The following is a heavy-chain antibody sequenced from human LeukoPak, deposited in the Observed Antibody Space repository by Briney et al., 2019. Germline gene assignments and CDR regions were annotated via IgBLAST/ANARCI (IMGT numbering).Heavy chain of an antibody. V-gene: IGHV4-59*01. CDR3: ARGGFSTVAAFDY. Sequence: SETLSLTCTVSGGSISSYYWSWIRQPPGKGLEWIGYIYYSGSTNYNPSLKSRVTISVDTSKNQFSLKLSSVTAADTAVYYCARGGFSTVAAFDYWGQGTLVTVSS. CDR2: IYYSGST. J-gene: IGHJ4*02. CDR1: GGSISSYY. D-gene: IGHD6-6*01.